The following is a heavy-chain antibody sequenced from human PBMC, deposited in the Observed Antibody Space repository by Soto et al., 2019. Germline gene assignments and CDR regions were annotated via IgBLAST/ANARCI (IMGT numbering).Heavy chain of an antibody. CDR1: GFPFSNYA. V-gene: IGHV3-23*01. CDR3: ARRLDYDILTGTIDS. J-gene: IGHJ4*02. Sequence: EVQLLESGGGLVQPGGSLRLSCSASGFPFSNYAMSWVRQAPGKGLEWVSAISRSGGSPYYADSVRGRFTVSRDNSKHTLYLQMNSLRAEDTAVYYCARRLDYDILTGTIDSWGQGTLVTVSS. CDR2: ISRSGGSP. D-gene: IGHD3-9*01.